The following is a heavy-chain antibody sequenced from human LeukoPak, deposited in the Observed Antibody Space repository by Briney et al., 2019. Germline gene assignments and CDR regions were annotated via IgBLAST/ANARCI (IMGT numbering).Heavy chain of an antibody. V-gene: IGHV4-31*03. CDR2: IYYSGST. J-gene: IGHJ6*03. D-gene: IGHD3-3*01. CDR1: GGSISSGGYY. Sequence: SETLSLTCTVSGGSISSGGYYWSWIRQHPGKGLEWIGYIYYSGSTYYNPSLKSRVTISVDTSKNQFSLKLSSVTAADTAVYYCARGGSTYYDFWSGYQPYYYMDVWGKGTTVTVSS. CDR3: ARGGSTYYDFWSGYQPYYYMDV.